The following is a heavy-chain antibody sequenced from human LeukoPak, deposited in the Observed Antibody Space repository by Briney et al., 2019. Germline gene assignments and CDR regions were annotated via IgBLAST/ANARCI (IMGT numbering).Heavy chain of an antibody. J-gene: IGHJ5*02. D-gene: IGHD5-24*01. CDR3: ARHTAEKYNWFDR. Sequence: PSETLSLTCTVSGGSISNYYWSWIRQPPGKGLEWIGYIYYSGSTNYNPSLKRRVTISVDTSKNQFSLKLSSVTAADTAVYYCARHTAEKYNWFDRWGQGTLVTVSS. CDR2: IYYSGST. V-gene: IGHV4-59*08. CDR1: GGSISNYY.